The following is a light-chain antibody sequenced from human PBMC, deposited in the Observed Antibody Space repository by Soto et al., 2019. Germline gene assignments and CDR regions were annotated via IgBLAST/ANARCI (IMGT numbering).Light chain of an antibody. CDR2: DAS. V-gene: IGKV3-20*01. CDR1: QTVRNNY. CDR3: QQFSSYPLT. J-gene: IGKJ4*01. Sequence: ECVLTQSPGTLSLSPGERATRCCRGSQTVRNNYLAWYQQKPGQAPRLLIYDASSRATGIPDRFSGGGSGTDFTLTISRLEPEDFAVYYCQQFSSYPLTFGGGTKVDIK.